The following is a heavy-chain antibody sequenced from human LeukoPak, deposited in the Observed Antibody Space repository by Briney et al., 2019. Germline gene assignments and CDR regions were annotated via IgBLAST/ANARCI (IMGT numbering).Heavy chain of an antibody. CDR1: GFTFSSYW. Sequence: GGSLRLSCAASGFTFSSYWMSWVRQAPGKGLEWVANIKQDGSEKYYVDSVKGRFTISRDNAKNSLYLQMNSLRAEDTAVYYCARASGDIDQAAAGHYWYFDLWGRGTLVTVSS. CDR3: ARASGDIDQAAAGHYWYFDL. V-gene: IGHV3-7*01. CDR2: IKQDGSEK. J-gene: IGHJ2*01. D-gene: IGHD6-13*01.